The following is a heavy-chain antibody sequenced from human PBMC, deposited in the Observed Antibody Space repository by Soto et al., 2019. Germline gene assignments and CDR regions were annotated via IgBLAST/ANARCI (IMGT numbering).Heavy chain of an antibody. CDR3: TRDENYYYDSSGYSGPIGY. CDR2: IRSKAYGGTT. V-gene: IGHV3-49*03. CDR1: GFTFGDYA. J-gene: IGHJ4*02. Sequence: GGSLRLSCTASGFTFGDYAMGWFRQATGKGLEWVGFIRSKAYGGTTEYAASVKGRFTISRDDSKSIAYLQMNSLKTEDTAVYYCTRDENYYYDSSGYSGPIGYWGQGTLVTVSS. D-gene: IGHD3-22*01.